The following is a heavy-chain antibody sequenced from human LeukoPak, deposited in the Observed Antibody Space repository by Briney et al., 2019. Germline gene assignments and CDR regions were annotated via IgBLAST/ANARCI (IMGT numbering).Heavy chain of an antibody. Sequence: PGGSLRLSCAASGFTFSSNWMSWVRQAPGKGLEWVANIKQDGSEKYYVDSVKGRFTISRDNAKNSLYLQMNSLRAEDTAVYYCASWDRTHRRYYWGQGTLVTVSS. CDR1: GFTFSSNW. CDR3: ASWDRTHRRYY. V-gene: IGHV3-7*01. D-gene: IGHD1-26*01. CDR2: IKQDGSEK. J-gene: IGHJ4*02.